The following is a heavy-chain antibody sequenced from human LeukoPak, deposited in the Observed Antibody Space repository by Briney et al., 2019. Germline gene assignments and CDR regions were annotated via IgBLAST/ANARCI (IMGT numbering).Heavy chain of an antibody. CDR1: GFTFSSYA. Sequence: GGSLRLSCAASGFTFSSYAMSWVRQAPGKGLEWVSAISGSGGSTYYADSVKGRFTISRDNSKNTLYLQMNSLRAEDTAVYYCAKDPLMTTVTTGIYYFDYWGQGTLVTVSS. D-gene: IGHD4-17*01. J-gene: IGHJ4*02. CDR2: ISGSGGST. CDR3: AKDPLMTTVTTGIYYFDY. V-gene: IGHV3-23*01.